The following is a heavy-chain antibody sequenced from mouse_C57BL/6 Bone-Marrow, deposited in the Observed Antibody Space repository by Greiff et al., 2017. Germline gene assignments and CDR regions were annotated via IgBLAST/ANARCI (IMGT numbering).Heavy chain of an antibody. CDR1: GYTFTSFW. CDR2: IDPNSGGT. CDR3: ARRRCMDY. V-gene: IGHV1-72*01. J-gene: IGHJ4*01. Sequence: QVQLQQPGAELVKPGASLKLSCTASGYTFTSFWMHWVKQGPGRGLEWIGRIDPNSGGTKSNEKFTSKAPLTVHKPSITAYMELSSLTSEDSAVEYCARRRCMDYWGQGTSVTVSS.